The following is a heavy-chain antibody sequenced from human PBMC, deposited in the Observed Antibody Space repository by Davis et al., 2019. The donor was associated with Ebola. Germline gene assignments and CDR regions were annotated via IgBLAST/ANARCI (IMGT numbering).Heavy chain of an antibody. CDR1: GYTFTGYY. Sequence: AASVKVSCKASGYTFTGYYMHWLRQAPGQRLEWMGWINAGNGNTKYSQKFQGRVTITRDTSASTAYMELSSLRSEDTAVYYCARVPGTVVTPGAFDIWGQGTMVTVSS. V-gene: IGHV1-3*01. D-gene: IGHD4-23*01. CDR2: INAGNGNT. J-gene: IGHJ3*02. CDR3: ARVPGTVVTPGAFDI.